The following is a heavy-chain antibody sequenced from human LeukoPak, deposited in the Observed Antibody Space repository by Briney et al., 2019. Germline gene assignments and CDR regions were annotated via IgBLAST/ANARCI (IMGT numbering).Heavy chain of an antibody. CDR3: ARVRFSGGSGRDYPHY. D-gene: IGHD3-10*01. CDR2: ISYDGSNK. Sequence: GSLRLSCAASGFTFSSYAMHWVRQAPGKGLEWVAVISYDGSNKYYADSVEGRFTISRDNSKNTLYLQMSSLRAEDTAVYYCARVRFSGGSGRDYPHYWGQGTLVTVSS. V-gene: IGHV3-30*04. CDR1: GFTFSSYA. J-gene: IGHJ4*02.